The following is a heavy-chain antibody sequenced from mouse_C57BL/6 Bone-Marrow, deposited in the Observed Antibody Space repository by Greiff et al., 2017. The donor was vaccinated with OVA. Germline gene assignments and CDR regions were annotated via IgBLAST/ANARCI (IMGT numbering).Heavy chain of an antibody. CDR1: GFTFSSYA. CDR3: ATTVVAHYYAMDY. V-gene: IGHV5-4*01. Sequence: EVQLVESGGGLVKPGGSLKLSCAASGFTFSSYAMSWVRQTPEKRLEWVATISDGGSYTYYPDNVKGRFTTSRDNAKNNLYLQMSHLKSEDTAMYYCATTVVAHYYAMDYWGQGTSVTVSS. D-gene: IGHD1-1*01. CDR2: ISDGGSYT. J-gene: IGHJ4*01.